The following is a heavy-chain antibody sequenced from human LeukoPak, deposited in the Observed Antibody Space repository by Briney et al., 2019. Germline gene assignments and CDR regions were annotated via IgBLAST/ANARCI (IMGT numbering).Heavy chain of an antibody. CDR3: ATSRTFDY. D-gene: IGHD1-1*01. CDR2: IYSGGST. V-gene: IGHV3-53*01. Sequence: GGSLRLSCAASGFTVSSNYMSWVRQAPGKGLEWVSVIYSGGSTNYADSVKGRFTISRDNAKNTVYLQMNSLRAEDTAVYYCATSRTFDYWGQGTLVTVSS. CDR1: GFTVSSNY. J-gene: IGHJ4*02.